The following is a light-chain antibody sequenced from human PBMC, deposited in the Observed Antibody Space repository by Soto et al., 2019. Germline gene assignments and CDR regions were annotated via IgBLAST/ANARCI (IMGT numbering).Light chain of an antibody. J-gene: IGKJ2*01. CDR3: QQYKSFFYK. CDR2: DGS. V-gene: IGKV1-5*01. CDR1: QSISSW. Sequence: DIQMTQSPSILSASVGDRVTITCRASQSISSWLAWYQQKPGKAPNLLIYDGSSLQSGVPSRFSGSGSGTEFTLTISSLKPDDFATYYLQQYKSFFYKVAQGTMVDI.